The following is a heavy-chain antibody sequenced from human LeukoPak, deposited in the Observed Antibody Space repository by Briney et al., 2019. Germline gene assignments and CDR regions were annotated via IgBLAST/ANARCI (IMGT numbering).Heavy chain of an antibody. J-gene: IGHJ4*02. CDR2: IWYDGSNK. Sequence: PGRSLRLSCAASGFTFSSYGMHWVRQAPGKGLEWVAVIWYDGSNKYYADSVKGRFTISRDNSKNTLYLQMNSLRVEDTAMYYCARWVRQQLVFLDYWGQGTLVTVSS. CDR1: GFTFSSYG. D-gene: IGHD6-13*01. CDR3: ARWVRQQLVFLDY. V-gene: IGHV3-33*01.